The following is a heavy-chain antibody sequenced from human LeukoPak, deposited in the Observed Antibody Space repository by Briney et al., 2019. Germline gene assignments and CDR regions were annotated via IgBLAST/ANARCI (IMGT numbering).Heavy chain of an antibody. J-gene: IGHJ5*02. Sequence: ASVKVSRKASGYNFTSYDINWVRQASGQGLEWMGWISAHNGNTNYAQKLQGRVTMTTDTSTSTAYMELRSLRSDDTAVYYCARREGYGDYLNWFDPWGQGTLVTVSS. CDR2: ISAHNGNT. V-gene: IGHV1-18*01. CDR1: GYNFTSYD. D-gene: IGHD4-17*01. CDR3: ARREGYGDYLNWFDP.